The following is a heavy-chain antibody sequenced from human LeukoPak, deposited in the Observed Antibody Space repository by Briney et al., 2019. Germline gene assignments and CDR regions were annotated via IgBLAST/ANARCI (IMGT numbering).Heavy chain of an antibody. CDR2: ISGSGDTT. Sequence: PGGSLRLSCAASGLTLSNYAMNWVRQAPGKGLEWVSAISGSGDTTYYADSVKGRFTISRDNSKNTLYLQMNSLRAEDTAVYYCAKGRSGSRDIDIWAQGTMVTVSS. J-gene: IGHJ3*02. V-gene: IGHV3-23*01. D-gene: IGHD3-3*01. CDR3: AKGRSGSRDIDI. CDR1: GLTLSNYA.